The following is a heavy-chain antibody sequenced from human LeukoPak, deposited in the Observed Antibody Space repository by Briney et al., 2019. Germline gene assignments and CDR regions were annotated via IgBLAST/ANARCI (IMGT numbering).Heavy chain of an antibody. V-gene: IGHV4-59*08. CDR1: GGSISSYY. CDR3: ARHKHDSSGYAFDY. D-gene: IGHD3-22*01. Sequence: PSETLSLTCTVSGGSISSYYWSWIRQPPGQGLEWIGYIYYSGSTSSNPSFKSRLTISLDTSNNQFSLKLSSVTAADTAVYYCARHKHDSSGYAFDYWGQGTLVTV. J-gene: IGHJ4*02. CDR2: IYYSGST.